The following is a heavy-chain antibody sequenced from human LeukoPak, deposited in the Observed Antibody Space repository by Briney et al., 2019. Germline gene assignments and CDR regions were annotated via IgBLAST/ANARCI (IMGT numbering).Heavy chain of an antibody. CDR2: IYYSGST. D-gene: IGHD1-7*01. J-gene: IGHJ4*02. V-gene: IGHV4-61*08. CDR1: GGSISSGDYY. CDR3: ARGGDNWNYGYFDY. Sequence: SQTLSLTCTVSGGSISSGDYYWSWIRQPPGKGLEWIGYIYYSGSTNYNPSLKSRVTISVDTSKNQFSLKLNSVTAADTAVYYCARGGDNWNYGYFDYWGQGTLVTVSS.